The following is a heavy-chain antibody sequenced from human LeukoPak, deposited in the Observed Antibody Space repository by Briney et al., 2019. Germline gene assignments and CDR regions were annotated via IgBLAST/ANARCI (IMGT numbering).Heavy chain of an antibody. D-gene: IGHD4-23*01. CDR3: ARSGVYGGFVLQEFDY. Sequence: ASVKVSCKASGYTFTGYYMHWVRQAPGQGLEWMGRSNPNSGGTNYAQKFQGRVTMTRDTSISTASMELSRLRSDDTAVSYCARSGVYGGFVLQEFDYWGQGTLVTVSS. CDR1: GYTFTGYY. J-gene: IGHJ4*02. CDR2: SNPNSGGT. V-gene: IGHV1-2*06.